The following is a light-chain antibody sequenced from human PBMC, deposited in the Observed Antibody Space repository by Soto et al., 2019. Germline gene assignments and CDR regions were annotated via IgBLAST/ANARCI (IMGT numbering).Light chain of an antibody. CDR1: QSVSSN. V-gene: IGKV3-15*01. J-gene: IGKJ4*01. CDR2: GAS. Sequence: EIVMTQSPANLSVSPGERATLSCRAGQSVSSNLAWYQQKPGQAPRLIIYGASTRATGIPARFSGSGSGTEFTLTISSLQSEDFAVYYCQQYNNWPLTFGGGTKVEIK. CDR3: QQYNNWPLT.